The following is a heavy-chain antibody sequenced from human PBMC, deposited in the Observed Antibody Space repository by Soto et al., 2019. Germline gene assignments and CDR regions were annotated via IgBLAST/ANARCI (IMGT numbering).Heavy chain of an antibody. CDR2: ISYDGNNK. CDR1: RFIFSDFG. V-gene: IGHV3-30*18. D-gene: IGHD5-18*01. CDR3: VKRDLDTAVVNSTDDFDI. J-gene: IGHJ3*02. Sequence: GVSLRLPCEASRFIFSDFGMHCVRQAPGKGLEWVAVISYDGNNKYYAQSVKRRFTISRDNSKNTLFLNMDSLRPEDTALSHCVKRDLDTAVVNSTDDFDIWGPGTMV.